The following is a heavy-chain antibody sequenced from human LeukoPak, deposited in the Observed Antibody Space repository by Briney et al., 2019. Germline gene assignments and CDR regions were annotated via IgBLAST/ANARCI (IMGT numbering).Heavy chain of an antibody. Sequence: GRSLRLSCAASAFTVSSYGMHWVRQAPGKGLEWAAVIAYDGSNKYYGDSVKGRFTISRDNSKNTVYLQMNSPRAEDTAVYHCAKDRWLGDLDYGMDVWGKGTTVTVSS. CDR2: IAYDGSNK. J-gene: IGHJ6*04. CDR1: AFTVSSYG. D-gene: IGHD3-10*01. CDR3: AKDRWLGDLDYGMDV. V-gene: IGHV3-30*18.